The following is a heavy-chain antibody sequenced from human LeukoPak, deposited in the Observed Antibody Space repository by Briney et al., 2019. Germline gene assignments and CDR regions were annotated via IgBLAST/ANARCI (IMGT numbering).Heavy chain of an antibody. D-gene: IGHD1-26*01. J-gene: IGHJ4*02. CDR1: GGSISSYY. V-gene: IGHV4-59*01. Sequence: SETLSLTCTVSGGSISSYYWSWIRQPPGKGLEWIGYIYYSGSTNYNPSLKSRVTISVDTSKNQFSLKLSSVTAADTAVYCCATGRSYSRYFDYWGQGTLVTVSS. CDR3: ATGRSYSRYFDY. CDR2: IYYSGST.